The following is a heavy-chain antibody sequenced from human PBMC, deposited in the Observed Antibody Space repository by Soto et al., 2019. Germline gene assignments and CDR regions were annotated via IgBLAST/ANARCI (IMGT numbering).Heavy chain of an antibody. J-gene: IGHJ6*02. CDR1: GYTFTSYG. V-gene: IGHV1-18*01. CDR2: ISAYNGNT. Sequence: GASVKVSCKASGYTFTSYGISWVRQAPGQGLEWMGWISAYNGNTNYAQKLQGRVTMTTDTSTSTAYMELSSLRSEDTAVYYCAIKLGVSDHYYYYGMDVWGQGTTVTVSS. D-gene: IGHD2-8*01. CDR3: AIKLGVSDHYYYYGMDV.